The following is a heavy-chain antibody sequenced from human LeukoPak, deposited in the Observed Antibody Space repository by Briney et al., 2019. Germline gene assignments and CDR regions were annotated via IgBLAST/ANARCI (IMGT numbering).Heavy chain of an antibody. Sequence: ASVKVSCKASGYTFSSYYIHWVRQAPGQGLQWMGIVNPTDGGSQYAQNFQGRVTMTRDTSTRTVYMELSSLTSEDTAVYFCTRSGVVGAPGDFDCWSQGTLITVSS. CDR3: TRSGVVGAPGDFDC. CDR2: VNPTDGGS. V-gene: IGHV1-46*01. D-gene: IGHD2-15*01. J-gene: IGHJ4*02. CDR1: GYTFSSYY.